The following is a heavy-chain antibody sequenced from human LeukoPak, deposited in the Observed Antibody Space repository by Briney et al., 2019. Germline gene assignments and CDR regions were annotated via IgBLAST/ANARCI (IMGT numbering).Heavy chain of an antibody. CDR3: ASLGYCVISICYLHYHYYMDV. D-gene: IGHD2-2*01. CDR2: IFYSGST. CDR1: GGSISSSSYY. V-gene: IGHV4-39*01. Sequence: SETLSLTCTVSGGSISSSSYYLRWIRQPPGKGLEWTGSIFYSGSTYYNPSLKSRVTISVDTSKNQFSLKLSSVTASDTAMYYCASLGYCVISICYLHYHYYMDVWGKGTTVTVYS. J-gene: IGHJ6*03.